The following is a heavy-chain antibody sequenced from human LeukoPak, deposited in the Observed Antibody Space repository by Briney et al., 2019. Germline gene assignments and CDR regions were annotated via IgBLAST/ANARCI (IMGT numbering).Heavy chain of an antibody. Sequence: SETLSLTCAVYGGSFSGYYWSWIRQPPGKGLEWIGEINHSGSTNYNPSLKSRVTISVDTSKNQFSLKLSSVTAADTAVYYCARGPHCSSTSCYRYYYHMDVWGKGTTVTVSS. CDR3: ARGPHCSSTSCYRYYYHMDV. D-gene: IGHD2-2*02. CDR1: GGSFSGYY. J-gene: IGHJ6*03. V-gene: IGHV4-34*01. CDR2: INHSGST.